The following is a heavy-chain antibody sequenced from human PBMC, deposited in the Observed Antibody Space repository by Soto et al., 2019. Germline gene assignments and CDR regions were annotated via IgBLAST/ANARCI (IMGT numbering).Heavy chain of an antibody. CDR1: GGTFSSYT. Sequence: QVQLVQSGAEVKKPGSSVKVSCKASGGTFSSYTISWVRQAPGQGLEWMGRIIPILGIANYAQKFQGRVTINADKSTSTAYMELSSLRSEDTAVYYCARRDRGYDYYGMDVWGQGTTVTVSS. V-gene: IGHV1-69*02. CDR2: IIPILGIA. J-gene: IGHJ6*02. D-gene: IGHD3-16*02. CDR3: ARRDRGYDYYGMDV.